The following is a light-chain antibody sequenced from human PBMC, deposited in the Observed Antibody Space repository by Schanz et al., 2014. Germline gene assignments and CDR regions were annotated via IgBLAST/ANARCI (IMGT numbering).Light chain of an antibody. CDR3: CSYAGSYTWV. V-gene: IGLV2-11*01. Sequence: QSVLTQPRSVSGSPGQSVTISCTGTNSDVGGYNYVSWYQQHPGKAPKLMIYDVSYRPSGVPDRFSGSKSGNTASLTISGLQAEDEADFYCCSYAGSYTWVFGGGTKLTVL. J-gene: IGLJ3*02. CDR1: NSDVGGYNY. CDR2: DVS.